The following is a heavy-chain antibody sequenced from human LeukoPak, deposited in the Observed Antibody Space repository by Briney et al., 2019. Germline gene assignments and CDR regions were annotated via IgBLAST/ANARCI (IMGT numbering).Heavy chain of an antibody. V-gene: IGHV3-23*01. D-gene: IGHD6-6*01. CDR1: GFTFSSYG. CDR3: TRDSSGYSSSPFYYYYYMDV. Sequence: SGGSLRLSCAASGFTFSSYGMSWVRQAPGKGLEWVSAISGSGGSTYYADSVKGRFTISRDNSKNTLYLQMNSLRAEDTAVYYCTRDSSGYSSSPFYYYYYMDVWGKGTTVTVSS. J-gene: IGHJ6*03. CDR2: ISGSGGST.